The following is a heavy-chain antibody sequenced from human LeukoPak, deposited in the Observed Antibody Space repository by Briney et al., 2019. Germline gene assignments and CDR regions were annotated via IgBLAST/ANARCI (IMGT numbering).Heavy chain of an antibody. D-gene: IGHD3-10*01. J-gene: IGHJ4*02. Sequence: PSETLSLTCTVSGVSISSYYWSWIRQPPGKGLEWIGDIYYSGSTNYNPSLTSRVTISVDTSKNQFSLKLSSVTAADTAVYYCARQRVQYYYGSVLVRYFDYWGQGTLVTVSS. CDR1: GVSISSYY. CDR2: IYYSGST. V-gene: IGHV4-59*08. CDR3: ARQRVQYYYGSVLVRYFDY.